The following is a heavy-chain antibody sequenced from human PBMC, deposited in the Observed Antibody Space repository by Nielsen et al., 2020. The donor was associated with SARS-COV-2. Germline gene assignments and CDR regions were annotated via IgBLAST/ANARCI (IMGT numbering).Heavy chain of an antibody. CDR2: IYYSGST. CDR1: GGSICSGGYY. CDR3: ARGGSGSYDY. J-gene: IGHJ4*02. D-gene: IGHD1-26*01. V-gene: IGHV4-31*03. Sequence: TLSLTCTVSGGSICSGGYYWSWIRQHPGKGLEWIGYIYYSGSTYYNPSLKSRVTISVDTSKNQFSLKLSSVTAADTAVYYCARGGSGSYDYWGQGTLVTVSS.